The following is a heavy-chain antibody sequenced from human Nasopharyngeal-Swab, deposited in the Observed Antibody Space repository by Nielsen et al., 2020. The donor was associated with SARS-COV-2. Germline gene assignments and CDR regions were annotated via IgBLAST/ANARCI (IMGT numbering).Heavy chain of an antibody. J-gene: IGHJ6*02. CDR1: GFTFSSYA. V-gene: IGHV3-23*01. D-gene: IGHD5-18*01. CDR3: ARLEGGRGYSYGDYYYYYGMDV. CDR2: ISGSGGST. Sequence: GESLKISCAASGFTFSSYAMSWVRQAPGKGLEWVSAISGSGGSTYYADSVKGRFTISRDNSKNTLYLQMNSLRAGDTAVYYCARLEGGRGYSYGDYYYYYGMDVWGQGTTVTVSS.